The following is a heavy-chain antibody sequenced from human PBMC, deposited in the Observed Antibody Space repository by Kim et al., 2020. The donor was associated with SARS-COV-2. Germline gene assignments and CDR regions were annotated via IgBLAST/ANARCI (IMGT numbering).Heavy chain of an antibody. CDR3: VRELRGGHYDY. J-gene: IGHJ4*02. Sequence: ASVKVSCKASGYTFTDYYIQWVRQAPGQGLEWMGMIIPGGGTTNYAQKLQGRLTMTRDTSTSTVYMDLSSLRSEDTAVYYCVRELRGGHYDYWGQGTLVTVSS. D-gene: IGHD3-16*01. CDR1: GYTFTDYY. V-gene: IGHV1-46*01. CDR2: IIPGGGTT.